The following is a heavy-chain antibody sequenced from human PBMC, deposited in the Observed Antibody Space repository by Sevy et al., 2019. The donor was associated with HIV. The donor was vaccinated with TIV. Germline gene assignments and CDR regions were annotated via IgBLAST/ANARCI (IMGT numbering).Heavy chain of an antibody. CDR2: IYSGGST. V-gene: IGHV3-66*01. CDR1: TFSVTDNY. Sequence: GGSLRLSCAASTFSVTDNYMSWVRQAPGKGLEWVSTIYSGGSTFYEDSVKGRFTMSRDNSKKTLDLQMNSLRAEDTAVYYCARDRYYDASGYYYYYYGLDVWGQGTTVTVSS. D-gene: IGHD3-22*01. CDR3: ARDRYYDASGYYYYYYGLDV. J-gene: IGHJ6*02.